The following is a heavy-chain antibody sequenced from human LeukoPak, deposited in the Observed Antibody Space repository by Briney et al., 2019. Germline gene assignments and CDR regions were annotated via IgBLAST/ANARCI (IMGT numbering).Heavy chain of an antibody. Sequence: GGSLRLSCAASGFTFSDYYMSWIRQAPGKGLEWVSYISSSGRTIYYADSVKGRFTISRDNAKNSLYLQMNSLRAEDTAVYYCARGTYYYDSSGYHDAFDIWGQGTMVTVSS. V-gene: IGHV3-11*04. D-gene: IGHD3-22*01. CDR2: ISSSGRTI. J-gene: IGHJ3*02. CDR3: ARGTYYYDSSGYHDAFDI. CDR1: GFTFSDYY.